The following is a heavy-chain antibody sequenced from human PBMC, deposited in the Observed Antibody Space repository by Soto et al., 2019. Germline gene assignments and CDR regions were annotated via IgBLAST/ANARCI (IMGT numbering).Heavy chain of an antibody. V-gene: IGHV2-5*02. D-gene: IGHD3-10*01. Sequence: QITLKESGPTLVKPTQTLTLTCTFSGFSLSTEGVAVGWIRQPPGKALEQLSVLYWDDDERSSPSLRSRLTITKDTSKNRVVLTMTNMDPLDTATYYCAHRDRASGGLFDYWGQGILVTVSS. CDR2: LYWDDDE. CDR1: GFSLSTEGVA. CDR3: AHRDRASGGLFDY. J-gene: IGHJ4*02.